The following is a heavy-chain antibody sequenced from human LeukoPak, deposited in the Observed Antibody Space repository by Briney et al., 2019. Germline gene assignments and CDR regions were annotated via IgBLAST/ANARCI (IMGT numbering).Heavy chain of an antibody. CDR3: AATPSYSSGWSYDY. Sequence: ASVKVSCKASGYTFTSYDINWVGQATGQGLEWRGWMNPNSGNTGYAQKFQGRVTMTRNTSISTAYMELSSLRSEDTAVYYCAATPSYSSGWSYDYWGQGTLVTVSS. J-gene: IGHJ4*02. V-gene: IGHV1-8*01. CDR2: MNPNSGNT. D-gene: IGHD6-19*01. CDR1: GYTFTSYD.